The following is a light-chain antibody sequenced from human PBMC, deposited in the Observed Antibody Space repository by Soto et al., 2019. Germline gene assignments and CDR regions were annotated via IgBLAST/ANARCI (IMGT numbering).Light chain of an antibody. CDR1: KLGDKY. CDR3: QAWDSSTLV. CDR2: QDT. Sequence: SYELTQPPSVSVSPGQTASITCSGDKLGDKYASWYHQRPGQSPVLVIYQDTKRPSGIPERFSGSTSGNTATLTITGTQAMDEADYYCQAWDSSTLVFGGGTQLTVL. V-gene: IGLV3-1*01. J-gene: IGLJ3*02.